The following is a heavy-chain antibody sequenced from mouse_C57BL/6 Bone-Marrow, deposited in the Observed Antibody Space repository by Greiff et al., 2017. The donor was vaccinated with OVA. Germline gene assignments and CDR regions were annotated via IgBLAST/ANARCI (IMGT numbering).Heavy chain of an antibody. J-gene: IGHJ3*01. D-gene: IGHD2-3*01. CDR2: INYDGSST. CDR1: GFTFSDYY. CDR3: ARDDGYYPFAY. Sequence: EVMLVESEGGLVQPGRSMKLSCTASGFTFSDYYMAWVRQVPEKGLEWVANINYDGSSTYYLDSLKSRFIISRDNAKNILYLQMSSLKSEDTATYYCARDDGYYPFAYWGQGTLVTVSA. V-gene: IGHV5-16*01.